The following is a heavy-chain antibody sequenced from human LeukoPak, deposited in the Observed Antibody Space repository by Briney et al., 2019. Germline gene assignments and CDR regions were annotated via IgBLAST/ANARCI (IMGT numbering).Heavy chain of an antibody. CDR3: ATLYYYDSSGYDTFDY. Sequence: VASVKVSCKASGYTFTSYGISWVRQAPGQGLEWMGWISAYNGNTNYAQKLQGRVTMTTDTSTNTAYMELRSLRSDDTAVYYCATLYYYDSSGYDTFDYWGQGTLVTVSS. CDR2: ISAYNGNT. V-gene: IGHV1-18*01. D-gene: IGHD3-22*01. CDR1: GYTFTSYG. J-gene: IGHJ4*02.